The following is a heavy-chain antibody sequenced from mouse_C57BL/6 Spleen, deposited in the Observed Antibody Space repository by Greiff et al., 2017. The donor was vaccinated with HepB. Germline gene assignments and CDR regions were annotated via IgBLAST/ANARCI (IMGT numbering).Heavy chain of an antibody. CDR3: TRSLGATVVFDY. D-gene: IGHD1-1*01. Sequence: VQLQQSGTVLARPGASVKMSCKTSGYTFTSYWMHWVKQRPGQGLEWIGAIYPGNSDTSYNQKFKGKAKLTAVTSASTAYMELSSLTNEDSAVYYCTRSLGATVVFDYWGQGTTLTVSS. J-gene: IGHJ2*01. CDR2: IYPGNSDT. V-gene: IGHV1-5*01. CDR1: GYTFTSYW.